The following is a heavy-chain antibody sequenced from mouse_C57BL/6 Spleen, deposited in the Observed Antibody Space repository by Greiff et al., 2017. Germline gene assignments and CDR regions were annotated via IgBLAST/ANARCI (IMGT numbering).Heavy chain of an antibody. CDR3: ASHPSYYGSSYYAMDY. D-gene: IGHD1-1*01. CDR2: IYPGDGDT. Sequence: QVQLKQSGPELVKPGASVKISCKASGYAFSSSWMNWVKQRPGKGLEWIGRIYPGDGDTNYNGKFKGKATLTADKSSRTAYMQLSSLTSEDSAVYVCASHPSYYGSSYYAMDYWGQGTSVTVSS. CDR1: GYAFSSSW. J-gene: IGHJ4*01. V-gene: IGHV1-82*01.